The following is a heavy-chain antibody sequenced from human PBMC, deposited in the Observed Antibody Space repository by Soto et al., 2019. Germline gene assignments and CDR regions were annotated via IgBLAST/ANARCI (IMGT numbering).Heavy chain of an antibody. CDR3: AADLPDWGAYAFDY. CDR1: GFTFTNAW. D-gene: IGHD3-16*01. J-gene: IGHJ4*02. V-gene: IGHV3-15*07. Sequence: EVQLVESGGGLVGPGGSLRLSCAASGFTFTNAWLNWVRQAPGKGLEWVGRIKSKTDGGTTDYAAPVKGRFTISRDDSENTVYLQMNSLKTEDTAVYYCAADLPDWGAYAFDYWGQGTLVTVSS. CDR2: IKSKTDGGTT.